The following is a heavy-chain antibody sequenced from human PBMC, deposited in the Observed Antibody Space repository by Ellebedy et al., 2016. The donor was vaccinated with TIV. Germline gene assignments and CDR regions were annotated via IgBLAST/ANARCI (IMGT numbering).Heavy chain of an antibody. CDR2: IIPMFGTP. CDR1: AGTFSSYA. V-gene: IGHV1-69*13. CDR3: ARSVVVAAIQYYYYAMDA. D-gene: IGHD2-15*01. J-gene: IGHJ6*02. Sequence: ASVKVSXXASAGTFSSYAISWVRQAPGQGLEWMGGIIPMFGTPNYAQKFQDRVTITADDSTRTAYMELRSLRSEDTAVYSCARSVVVAAIQYYYYAMDAWGQGTTVTVSS.